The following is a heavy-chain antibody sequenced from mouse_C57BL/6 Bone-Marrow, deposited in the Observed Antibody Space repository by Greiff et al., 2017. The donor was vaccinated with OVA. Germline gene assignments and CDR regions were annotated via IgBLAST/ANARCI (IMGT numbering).Heavy chain of an antibody. V-gene: IGHV5-6*01. J-gene: IGHJ2*01. CDR3: ARHYYGSFDY. Sequence: EVQLVESGGDLVKPGGSLKLSCAASGFTFSSYSMSWVRQTPDKRLEWVATISSGGSYTYYPDSVKGRFTISRDNAKNTLYLQMSSLKSEDTAMYYCARHYYGSFDYWGQGTTLTVSS. CDR2: ISSGGSYT. CDR1: GFTFSSYS. D-gene: IGHD1-1*01.